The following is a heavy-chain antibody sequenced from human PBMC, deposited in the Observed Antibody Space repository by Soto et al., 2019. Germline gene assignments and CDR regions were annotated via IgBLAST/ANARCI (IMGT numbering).Heavy chain of an antibody. D-gene: IGHD5-12*01. CDR2: IYYSGST. CDR1: GGFIRSYY. V-gene: IGHV4-59*08. Sequence: SETLSLTCTVSGGFIRSYYWSWIRQPPGKGLEWIGYIYYSGSTNYNPSLKSRVTISVDTSKNQFSLKLSSVTAADTAVYYCARHFGYSGYERYDYWGQGTLVTVSS. CDR3: ARHFGYSGYERYDY. J-gene: IGHJ4*02.